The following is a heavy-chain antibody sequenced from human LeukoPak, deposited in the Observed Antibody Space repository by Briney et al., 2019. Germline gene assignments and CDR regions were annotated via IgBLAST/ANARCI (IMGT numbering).Heavy chain of an antibody. CDR1: GGSISSGSYY. J-gene: IGHJ4*02. CDR3: ARGTNEFSGRYYYDSSVDTGGLDY. V-gene: IGHV4-61*02. CDR2: IYTSGST. D-gene: IGHD3-22*01. Sequence: PSQTLSLTCTVSGGSISSGSYYWSWIRQPAGKGLEWIGRIYTSGSTNYNPSLKSRVTISVDTSKNQFSLKLSSVTAADTAVYYCARGTNEFSGRYYYDSSVDTGGLDYWGQGTLVTVSS.